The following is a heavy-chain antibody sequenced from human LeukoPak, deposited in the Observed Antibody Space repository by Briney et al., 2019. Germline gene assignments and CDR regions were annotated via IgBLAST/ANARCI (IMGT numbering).Heavy chain of an antibody. J-gene: IGHJ4*02. Sequence: SETLFLTCTVSGGSISSSSYYWGWIRQPPGKGLEWIGSIYYSGSTYYNPSLKSRVTISVDTSKNQFSLKLSSVTAADTAVYYCARLAGGSGWYFDYWGQGTLVTVSS. CDR2: IYYSGST. V-gene: IGHV4-39*07. CDR3: ARLAGGSGWYFDY. CDR1: GGSISSSSYY. D-gene: IGHD6-19*01.